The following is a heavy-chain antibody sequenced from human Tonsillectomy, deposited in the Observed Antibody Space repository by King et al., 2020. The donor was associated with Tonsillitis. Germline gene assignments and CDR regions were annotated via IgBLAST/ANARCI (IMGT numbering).Heavy chain of an antibody. Sequence: QLVQSGAEVKKPGASVKVSCKASGYTFTTYAMHWVRQAPGQRLEWMGWINAGNGNTKYSQKFQGRVTITRDTSASTAYMELSSLRSEDTAVYYCARGYYDRSAYEIPRFDYWGQGALVTVSS. CDR1: GYTFTTYA. D-gene: IGHD3-22*01. CDR3: ARGYYDRSAYEIPRFDY. J-gene: IGHJ4*02. CDR2: INAGNGNT. V-gene: IGHV1-3*01.